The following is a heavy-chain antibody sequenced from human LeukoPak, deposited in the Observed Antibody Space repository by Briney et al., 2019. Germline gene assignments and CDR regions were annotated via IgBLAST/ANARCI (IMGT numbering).Heavy chain of an antibody. CDR1: GYTFTSYD. Sequence: ASVKVSCKASGYTFTSYDINGVRQATGQGLEWIGWMNPNSGNTGYAQKFQGRVTMTRNTSISTAYMELSSLRSEDTAVYYCARGGFGYNPLDYWGQGTLVTVSS. CDR2: MNPNSGNT. J-gene: IGHJ4*02. V-gene: IGHV1-8*01. D-gene: IGHD5-24*01. CDR3: ARGGFGYNPLDY.